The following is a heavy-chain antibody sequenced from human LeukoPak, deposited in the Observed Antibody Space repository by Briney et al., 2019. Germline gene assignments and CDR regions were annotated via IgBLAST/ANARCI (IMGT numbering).Heavy chain of an antibody. Sequence: SGTLSLTCAVSGGSISSSNWWSWVRQPPGKGLEWIGEIYHSGSTNYNPSLKSRVTISVDKSKNQFSLKLSSVTAADTAVYYCARLVPERFFQLNPEGYYDYWGQGTLVTVSS. J-gene: IGHJ4*02. CDR2: IYHSGST. V-gene: IGHV4-4*02. D-gene: IGHD3-3*01. CDR3: ARLVPERFFQLNPEGYYDY. CDR1: GGSISSSNW.